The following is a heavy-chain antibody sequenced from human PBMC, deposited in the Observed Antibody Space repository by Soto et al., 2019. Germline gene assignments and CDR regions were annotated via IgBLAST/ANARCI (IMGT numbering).Heavy chain of an antibody. D-gene: IGHD3-9*01. J-gene: IGHJ3*01. V-gene: IGHV4-31*03. CDR1: GGSISSEGYY. CDR3: ARRHDILTGSDSFDV. Sequence: QVQLQESGPGLVKPSQTLSLTCTLSGGSISSEGYYWTWIRQHPGKGLEWIGDFYYSGTTSYNPSLKSRLTISVDTSNNQFSLRLSSVTAADTAMYYCARRHDILTGSDSFDVWDRGTMVTVSS. CDR2: FYYSGTT.